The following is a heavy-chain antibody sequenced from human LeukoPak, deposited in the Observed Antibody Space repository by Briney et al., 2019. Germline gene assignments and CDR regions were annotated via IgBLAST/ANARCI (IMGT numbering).Heavy chain of an antibody. J-gene: IGHJ4*02. V-gene: IGHV3-53*01. CDR3: ARATVEMATITFDY. Sequence: GGSLRLSCAASGFTVSSNYMSWVRQAPGKRLEWVSVIYSGGSTYYADSVKGRFTISRDNSKNTLYLQMNSLRAEDTAVYYCARATVEMATITFDYWGQGTLATVSS. CDR1: GFTVSSNY. D-gene: IGHD5-24*01. CDR2: IYSGGST.